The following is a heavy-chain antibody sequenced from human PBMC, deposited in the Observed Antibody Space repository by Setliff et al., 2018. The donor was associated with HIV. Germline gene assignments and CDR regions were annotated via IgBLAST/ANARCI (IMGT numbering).Heavy chain of an antibody. CDR2: IIPIFGST. CDR3: ARDDHYYDSGSYCPDWYFDL. V-gene: IGHV1-69*13. CDR1: GGTFSSYA. D-gene: IGHD3-10*01. J-gene: IGHJ2*01. Sequence: ASVKVSCKASGGTFSSYAISWVRQAPGQGLEWMGGIIPIFGSTKYAQKFQGRVTITADESTSTADMELSSLRSDDTAVYYCARDDHYYDSGSYCPDWYFDLWGRGIQVTVSS.